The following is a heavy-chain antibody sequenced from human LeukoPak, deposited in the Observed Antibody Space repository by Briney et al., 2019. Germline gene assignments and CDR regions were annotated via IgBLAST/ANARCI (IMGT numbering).Heavy chain of an antibody. V-gene: IGHV3-23*01. CDR1: GFTFSNFG. J-gene: IGHJ4*02. D-gene: IGHD3-10*01. Sequence: GGTLRLSCAASGFTFSNFGMSWVRQAPGKGLEWVSVISGSGGSTYYADSVKGRFTISRDNAKKSLYLQMNSLRAEDTAVYYCARESGMVRGVIGFWGQGTLVTVSS. CDR2: ISGSGGST. CDR3: ARESGMVRGVIGF.